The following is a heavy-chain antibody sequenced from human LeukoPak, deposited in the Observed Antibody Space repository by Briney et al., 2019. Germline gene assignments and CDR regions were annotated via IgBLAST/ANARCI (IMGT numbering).Heavy chain of an antibody. J-gene: IGHJ4*02. CDR3: ARGSTSGWSY. Sequence: GGSLRLSCAASGFTFSSYSMNWVRQAPGKGLEWVSHISSTGTNIYYADSVQGRFTISRDNAKNSLYLQMNSLRDEDTAVYSCARGSTSGWSYWGQGTLVTVSS. CDR2: ISSTGTNI. D-gene: IGHD6-19*01. V-gene: IGHV3-48*02. CDR1: GFTFSSYS.